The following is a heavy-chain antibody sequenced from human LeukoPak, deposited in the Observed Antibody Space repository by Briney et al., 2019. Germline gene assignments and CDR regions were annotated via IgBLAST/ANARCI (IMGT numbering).Heavy chain of an antibody. Sequence: PSETLSLTCTVSGVSISSSSYYWGWIRQPPGKGLEWIGSIYYSGSTYYNPSLKSRVTISVDTSKNQFSLKLSSVTAADTAVYYCASPGVVPRLPGIFGQPLYYYYGMDVWGQGTTVTVSS. J-gene: IGHJ6*02. D-gene: IGHD2-2*01. CDR3: ASPGVVPRLPGIFGQPLYYYYGMDV. CDR1: GVSISSSSYY. CDR2: IYYSGST. V-gene: IGHV4-39*01.